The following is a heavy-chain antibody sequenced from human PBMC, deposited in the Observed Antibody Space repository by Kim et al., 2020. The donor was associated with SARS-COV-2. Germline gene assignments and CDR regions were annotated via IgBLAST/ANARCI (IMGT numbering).Heavy chain of an antibody. V-gene: IGHV1-69*04. CDR3: ARESVVVVPAVIKLPGDYYGMDV. CDR2: IIPILGIA. Sequence: SVKVSCKASGGTFSSYTISWVRQAPGQGLEWMGRIIPILGIANYAQKFQGRVTITADKSTSTAYMELSSLRSEDTAVYYCARESVVVVPAVIKLPGDYYGMDVWGQGTTVTVSS. D-gene: IGHD2-2*01. CDR1: GGTFSSYT. J-gene: IGHJ6*02.